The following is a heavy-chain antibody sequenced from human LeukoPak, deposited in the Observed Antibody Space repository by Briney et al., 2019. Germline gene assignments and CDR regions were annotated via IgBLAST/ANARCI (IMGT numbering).Heavy chain of an antibody. J-gene: IGHJ4*02. Sequence: ASVKVSCKASGYTFTGYYMHWVRQAPGQGLEWMGWINPNSGGTNYAQKFQGRVTMTRDTSISTAYMELSRLRSDDTAVYYCVTFDYGDYYRSSDYWGQGTLVTVSS. CDR2: INPNSGGT. CDR3: VTFDYGDYYRSSDY. V-gene: IGHV1-2*02. D-gene: IGHD4-17*01. CDR1: GYTFTGYY.